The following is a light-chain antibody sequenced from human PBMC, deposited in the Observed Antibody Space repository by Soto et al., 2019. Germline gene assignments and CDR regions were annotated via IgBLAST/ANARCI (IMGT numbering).Light chain of an antibody. CDR1: SSDVGGYKY. J-gene: IGLJ2*01. Sequence: QSALTQPASVSGSPGQSITISCTGTSSDVGGYKYVSWYQQHPGKAPKLMIYEVSNRPSGVSHRFSGSKSGNTASLTISGLQAEDEDDYYCSSYTSSTTVVFGGGTKLTVL. CDR2: EVS. CDR3: SSYTSSTTVV. V-gene: IGLV2-14*01.